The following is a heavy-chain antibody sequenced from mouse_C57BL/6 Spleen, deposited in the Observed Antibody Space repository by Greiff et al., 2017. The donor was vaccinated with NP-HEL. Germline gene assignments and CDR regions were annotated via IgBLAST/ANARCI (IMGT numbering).Heavy chain of an antibody. CDR1: GYTFTSYD. V-gene: IGHV1-85*01. D-gene: IGHD4-1*01. CDR3: ARSGTEDFDY. Sequence: VHLVESGPELVKPGASVKLSCKASGYTFTSYDINWVKQRPGQGLEWIGWIYPRDGSTKYNEKFKGKATLTVDTSSSTAYMELHSLTSEDSAVYFCARSGTEDFDYWGQGTTLTVSS. CDR2: IYPRDGST. J-gene: IGHJ2*01.